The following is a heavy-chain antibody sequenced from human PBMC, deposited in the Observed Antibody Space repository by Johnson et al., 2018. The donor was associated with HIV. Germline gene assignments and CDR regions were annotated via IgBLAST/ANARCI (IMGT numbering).Heavy chain of an antibody. CDR3: AREGGQWLVLVDAFDI. V-gene: IGHV3-30*04. CDR1: GLTFGSYP. Sequence: QMLLVESGGGVVQPGRSLRLSCAASGLTFGSYPLHWVRQAPGRGLEWVAVISYDGSNKYYADSVKGRFTISRDNSKNTLYLQMNSLRAEDTAVYYCAREGGQWLVLVDAFDIWGQGTMVTVSS. CDR2: ISYDGSNK. D-gene: IGHD6-19*01. J-gene: IGHJ3*02.